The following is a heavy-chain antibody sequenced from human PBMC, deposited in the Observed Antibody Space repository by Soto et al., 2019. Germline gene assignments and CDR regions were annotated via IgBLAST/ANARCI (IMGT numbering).Heavy chain of an antibody. J-gene: IGHJ4*02. Sequence: ASVKVSCKASGFTFSNYGLNWVRQAPGQGLEWMGWVSANNGHTNYAQNLQGRVSMTTDTSTSTAYMELRGLTFDDTAVYYCARVGSSGWSPDYWGQGTLVTVSS. CDR2: VSANNGHT. CDR1: GFTFSNYG. D-gene: IGHD6-19*01. CDR3: ARVGSSGWSPDY. V-gene: IGHV1-18*01.